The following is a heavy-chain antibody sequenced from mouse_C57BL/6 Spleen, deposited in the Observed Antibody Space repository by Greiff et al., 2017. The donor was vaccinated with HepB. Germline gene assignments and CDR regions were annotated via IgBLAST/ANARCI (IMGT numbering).Heavy chain of an antibody. CDR3: ARGRLRREGDFEV. Sequence: VQGVESGAELVRPGASVKLSCKASGYTFTDYYINWVKQRPGQGLEWIARIDPGSGNTYYNEKFKGKATLTAEKASSTAYMQLSSLTSEDSAVYFWARGRLRREGDFEVWGTGTTVTVSS. CDR2: IDPGSGNT. V-gene: IGHV1-76*01. D-gene: IGHD2-4*01. CDR1: GYTFTDYY. J-gene: IGHJ1*03.